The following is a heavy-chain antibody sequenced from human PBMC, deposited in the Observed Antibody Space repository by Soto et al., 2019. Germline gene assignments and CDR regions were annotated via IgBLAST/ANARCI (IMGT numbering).Heavy chain of an antibody. CDR3: ARDDVLCDGGRCYGIPLDV. CDR1: GFTFSNYD. V-gene: IGHV3-13*01. D-gene: IGHD2-15*01. J-gene: IGHJ6*04. Sequence: PGGSLRLSCAASGFTFSNYDMHWVRQVTGKGLEWVSTIGTAGDTYYPGSVKGRFTISRDNAKNSLYLQMDSLRVEDTAVYYCARDDVLCDGGRCYGIPLDVWGKGTTVTVSS. CDR2: IGTAGDT.